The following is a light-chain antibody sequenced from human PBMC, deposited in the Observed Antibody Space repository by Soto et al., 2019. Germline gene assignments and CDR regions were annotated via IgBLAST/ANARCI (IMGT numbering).Light chain of an antibody. V-gene: IGKV3-20*01. Sequence: KQSPVIXSLIKKERAPRSCRASQSVSNSLAWYQKTPGQDXRXXXYSASSRATGIQDRFSGSGSGKDFTLTVSRLEPEDFALYYCQEDEDLLQTFGDGTSLET. CDR1: QSVSNS. J-gene: IGKJ5*01. CDR3: QEDEDLLQT. CDR2: SAS.